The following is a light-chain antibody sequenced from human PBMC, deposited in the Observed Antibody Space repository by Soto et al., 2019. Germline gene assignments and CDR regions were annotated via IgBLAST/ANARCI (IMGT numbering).Light chain of an antibody. J-gene: IGKJ1*01. CDR3: QQYGSSPRRT. V-gene: IGKV1-17*01. Sequence: IQMTQSPSSLSASVGDRVTITCRASQGIRNDLGWYQQEPGKAPKLLIYAASSLESGVPDRFSGSGSGTDFTLTISRLEPEDFAVYYCQQYGSSPRRTFGQGTKVDI. CDR2: AAS. CDR1: QGIRND.